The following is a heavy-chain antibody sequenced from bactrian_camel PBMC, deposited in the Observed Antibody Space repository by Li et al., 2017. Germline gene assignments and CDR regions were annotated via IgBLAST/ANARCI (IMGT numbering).Heavy chain of an antibody. CDR1: GVSFESSP. CDR3: AAGRSGGDCSGVGYEYWY. D-gene: IGHD2*01. J-gene: IGHJ4*01. Sequence: HVQLVESGGGSVQAGGSLRLSCTTSGVSFESSPMYWYRQPPGKECELISRISSDGSTHYADSVRGRFTISKDNAENTLYLQMDSLKPEDTAIYYCAAGRSGGDCSGVGYEYWYRGQGTQVTVS. V-gene: IGHV3S55*01. CDR2: ISSDGST.